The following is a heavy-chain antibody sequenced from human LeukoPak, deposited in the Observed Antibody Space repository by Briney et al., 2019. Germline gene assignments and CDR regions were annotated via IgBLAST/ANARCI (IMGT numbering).Heavy chain of an antibody. CDR1: GFTFSSYG. D-gene: IGHD5-18*01. CDR2: IRYDGSNK. CDR3: AKVKLWLSSYYYYGMDV. V-gene: IGHV3-30*02. J-gene: IGHJ6*02. Sequence: GGSLRLSCAASGFTFSSYGMHCVRQAPGKGLEWVAFIRYDGSNKYYADSVKGRFTISRDNSKNTLYLQMNSLRAEDTAVYYCAKVKLWLSSYYYYGMDVWGQGTTVTVSS.